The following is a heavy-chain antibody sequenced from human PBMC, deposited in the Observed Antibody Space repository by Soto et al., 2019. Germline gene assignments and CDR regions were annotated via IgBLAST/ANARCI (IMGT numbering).Heavy chain of an antibody. CDR3: GRAHLGTDRYTLEPFDP. V-gene: IGHV4-59*12. D-gene: IGHD3-16*02. Sequence: PSETLSLTCTVSGGSISSYYWSWIRQPPGKGLEWIGYIYYSGSTNYNPSLKSRVTISPDTSKNQFSLQLNSVTPEDTAVYYCGRAHLGTDRYTLEPFDPWGQGTLVTVSS. CDR1: GGSISSYY. J-gene: IGHJ5*02. CDR2: IYYSGST.